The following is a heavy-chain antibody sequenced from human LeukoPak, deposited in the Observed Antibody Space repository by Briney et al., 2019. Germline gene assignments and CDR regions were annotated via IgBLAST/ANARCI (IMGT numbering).Heavy chain of an antibody. Sequence: ASVKVSRKASGYTFTSYGISWVRQAPGQGLEWMGWISAYNGNTNYAQKLQGRVTMTTDTSTSTAYMELRSLRSDDTAVYYCARDDAVELRSGGEISYYYYGMDVWGQGTTVTVSS. CDR3: ARDDAVELRSGGEISYYYYGMDV. J-gene: IGHJ6*02. V-gene: IGHV1-18*01. D-gene: IGHD3-16*01. CDR1: GYTFTSYG. CDR2: ISAYNGNT.